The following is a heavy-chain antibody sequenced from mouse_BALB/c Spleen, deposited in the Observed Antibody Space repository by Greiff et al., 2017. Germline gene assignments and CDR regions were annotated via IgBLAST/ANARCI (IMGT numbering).Heavy chain of an antibody. J-gene: IGHJ3*01. CDR2: ISSGGSYT. Sequence: EVHLVESGGDLVKPGGSLKLSCAASGFTFSSYGMSWVRQTPDKRLEWVATISSGGSYTYYPDSVKGRFTISRDNAKNTLYLQMSSLKSEDTAMYYCARQGYDAAWFAYWGQGTLVTVSA. V-gene: IGHV5-6*01. CDR3: ARQGYDAAWFAY. D-gene: IGHD2-14*01. CDR1: GFTFSSYG.